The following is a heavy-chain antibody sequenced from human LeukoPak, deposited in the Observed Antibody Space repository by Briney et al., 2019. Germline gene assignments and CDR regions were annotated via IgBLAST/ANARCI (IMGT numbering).Heavy chain of an antibody. V-gene: IGHV3-21*03. Sequence: GGSLRLSCAASGFTFSTYSMNWVRQAPGKGLEWVSSIKSGSSYYADSVKGRFIISRDNLKNSLYLQMNSLKTEDTAVYYCTTGGASHIVVVTPSDYWGQGTLVTVSS. J-gene: IGHJ4*02. CDR3: TTGGASHIVVVTPSDY. CDR2: IKSGSS. D-gene: IGHD2-21*02. CDR1: GFTFSTYS.